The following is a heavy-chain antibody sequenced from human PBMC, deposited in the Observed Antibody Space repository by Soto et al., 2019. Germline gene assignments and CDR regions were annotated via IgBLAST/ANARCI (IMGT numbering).Heavy chain of an antibody. CDR3: ARTEDGGSSLTPAGWFDA. J-gene: IGHJ5*02. CDR1: GFSLSNGRRG. CDR2: IFSNDEK. Sequence: QVTLKESGPVLVKPTETLTLTCTVSGFSLSNGRRGVSWIRQPPGKALEWLAHIFSNDEKRFNTSLKSRLSISKDASKGQVVLIMTNMDPGDTATYYCARTEDGGSSLTPAGWFDACGQGTLVTVSS. D-gene: IGHD6-19*01. V-gene: IGHV2-26*01.